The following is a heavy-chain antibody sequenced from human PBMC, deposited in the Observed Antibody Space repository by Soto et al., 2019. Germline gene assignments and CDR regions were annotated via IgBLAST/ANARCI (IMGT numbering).Heavy chain of an antibody. CDR2: LSSIGGST. J-gene: IGHJ4*02. V-gene: IGHV3-23*01. CDR3: AKGRRSGSFYGDFDY. CDR1: GFTFSNYV. Sequence: GGSLRLSCAVSGFTFSNYVMSWVRQTPGKGLEWVSALSSIGGSTYYADSVKGRFSVSRDNSKDTLYLQMNSLRAEDTAIYYCAKGRRSGSFYGDFDYWGQGILVTVSS. D-gene: IGHD3-10*01.